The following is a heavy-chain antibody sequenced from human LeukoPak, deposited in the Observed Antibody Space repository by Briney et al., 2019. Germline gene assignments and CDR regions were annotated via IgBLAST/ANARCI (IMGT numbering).Heavy chain of an antibody. Sequence: GGSLRLSCAASGFTFSSYAMSWVRQAPGKGLEWVSAISGSGGSIYYADSVKGRFTISRDNSKNTLYLQMNSLRAEDTAVYYCAPSYSSSWSTHYYYYGMDVWGQGTTVTVSS. CDR1: GFTFSSYA. V-gene: IGHV3-23*01. J-gene: IGHJ6*02. D-gene: IGHD6-13*01. CDR3: APSYSSSWSTHYYYYGMDV. CDR2: ISGSGGSI.